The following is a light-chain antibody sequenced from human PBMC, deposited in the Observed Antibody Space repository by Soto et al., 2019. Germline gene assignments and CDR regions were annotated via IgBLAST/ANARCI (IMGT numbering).Light chain of an antibody. V-gene: IGLV2-14*03. CDR1: SSDIGGYNF. CDR3: CSYTDTNTPNYV. J-gene: IGLJ1*01. Sequence: QSALTQPASVSGSPGQSITISCTGTSSDIGGYNFVSWYQHHPGKAPRLMIFGVSDRPSGVSDRFSGSKSGSTASLTISGLQAEDEADYYCCSYTDTNTPNYVFGSGTKVTVL. CDR2: GVS.